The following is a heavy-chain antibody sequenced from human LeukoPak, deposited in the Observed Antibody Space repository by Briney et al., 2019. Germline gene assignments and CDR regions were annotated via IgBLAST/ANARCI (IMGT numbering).Heavy chain of an antibody. J-gene: IGHJ6*04. V-gene: IGHV3-7*03. CDR2: IKKDGSGI. CDR1: EFPFSNSW. CDR3: AGGNAMDV. Sequence: GGSLRLSCVVSEFPFSNSWMYWVRQAPGKGLEGVANIKKDGSGISYVDSVKGRFIISRDNTRNSLYLQMNSLTVEDTAVYFCAGGNAMDVWGKGTAVTVSS.